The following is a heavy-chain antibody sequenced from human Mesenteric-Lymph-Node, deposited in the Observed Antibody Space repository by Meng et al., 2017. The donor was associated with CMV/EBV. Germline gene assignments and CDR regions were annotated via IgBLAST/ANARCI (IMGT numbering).Heavy chain of an antibody. V-gene: IGHV3-7*01. CDR1: GFTFSNYW. J-gene: IGHJ4*02. CDR3: ARVWFGELLFYYFDY. Sequence: LSLTCAASGFTFSNYWMSWVHRAPGKGLEWVANIKHDGSEKYYVDSVKGRFTISRDNAKNSLYLQMSSLSAEDTGVYYCARVWFGELLFYYFDYWGQGTLVTVSS. CDR2: IKHDGSEK. D-gene: IGHD3-10*01.